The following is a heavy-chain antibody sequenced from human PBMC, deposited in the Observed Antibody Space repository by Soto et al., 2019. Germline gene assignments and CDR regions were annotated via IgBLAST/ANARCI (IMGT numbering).Heavy chain of an antibody. CDR3: ARGPEYYDSSGYYHDY. J-gene: IGHJ4*02. D-gene: IGHD3-22*01. Sequence: QVQLVQSGAEVKKPGASVKVSCKASGYTFTSYYMHWVRQAPGQGLEWMGIINPSGGSTSYAQKFQGRVTMTRDTSTSTVDMELSSLRSEDTAVYYCARGPEYYDSSGYYHDYWGQGTLVTVSS. CDR1: GYTFTSYY. V-gene: IGHV1-46*01. CDR2: INPSGGST.